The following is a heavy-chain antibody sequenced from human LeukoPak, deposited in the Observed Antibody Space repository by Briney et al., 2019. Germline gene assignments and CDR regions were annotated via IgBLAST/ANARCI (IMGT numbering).Heavy chain of an antibody. CDR3: ARIAAAGTDFDY. D-gene: IGHD6-13*01. CDR1: GFTVSSNY. CDR2: IYSGGST. V-gene: IGHV3-66*02. J-gene: IGHJ4*02. Sequence: GGSLRLSCAASGFTVSSNYMSWVRQAPGKGPEWVSVIYSGGSTYYADSEKGRFTISRDNSKNTLYLQMNSLRAEDTAVYYCARIAAAGTDFDYWGQGTLVTVSS.